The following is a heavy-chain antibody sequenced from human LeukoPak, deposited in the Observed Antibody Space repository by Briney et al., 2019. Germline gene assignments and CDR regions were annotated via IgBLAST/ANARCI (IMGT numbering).Heavy chain of an antibody. CDR3: ARGKGSLYYDSSGYYGGGFDY. CDR2: IYTSGST. V-gene: IGHV4-4*07. D-gene: IGHD3-22*01. J-gene: IGHJ4*02. Sequence: SEPLSLTCTVSGGSISSYYWSWIRQPAGKGLEWIGRIYTSGSTHYNPSLKSRVTMSVDTSKNQFSLRLSSVSAADTAVYYCARGKGSLYYDSSGYYGGGFDYWGQGTLVTVSS. CDR1: GGSISSYY.